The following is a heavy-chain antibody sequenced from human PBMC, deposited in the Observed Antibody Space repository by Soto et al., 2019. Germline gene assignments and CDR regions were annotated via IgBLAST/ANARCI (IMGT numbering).Heavy chain of an antibody. V-gene: IGHV5-51*01. CDR3: ASWGYCSGGSCYSGAFDI. CDR1: GYSFTSYW. D-gene: IGHD2-15*01. CDR2: IYPGDSDT. J-gene: IGHJ3*02. Sequence: GESLKISCKGSGYSFTSYWIGWVRQMPGKGLEWMGIIYPGDSDTRYSPSFQGQVTISADKSISTAYLQWSSLKASDTAMYYCASWGYCSGGSCYSGAFDIWGQGTMVTVSS.